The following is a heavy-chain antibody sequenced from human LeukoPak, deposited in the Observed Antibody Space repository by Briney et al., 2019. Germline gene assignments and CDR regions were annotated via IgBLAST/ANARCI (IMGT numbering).Heavy chain of an antibody. D-gene: IGHD3-10*01. Sequence: ASVKVSCKASGYTFTGYYMHWVRQAPGQGLEWMGWINPNSGGTNYAQKFQGRVTMTRDTSISTAYMELSRLRSDDTAVYYCARVKWFGELLYDYWGQGTLVTVSS. CDR2: INPNSGGT. CDR3: ARVKWFGELLYDY. V-gene: IGHV1-2*02. CDR1: GYTFTGYY. J-gene: IGHJ4*02.